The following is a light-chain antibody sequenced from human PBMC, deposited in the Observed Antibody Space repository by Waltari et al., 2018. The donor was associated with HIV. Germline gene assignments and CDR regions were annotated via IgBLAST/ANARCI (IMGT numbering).Light chain of an antibody. J-gene: IGKJ2*01. CDR2: GAS. CDR3: QQSFNTPST. Sequence: DIQMTQSPSSLSASVGDRVIIICRASQNIGNYLNWYRQKPGKAPNLLIYGASSLQSGVPSRFSCVGSGTTFILTISSLQPEDFATYFCQQSFNTPSTFGQGTKLEIK. CDR1: QNIGNY. V-gene: IGKV1-39*01.